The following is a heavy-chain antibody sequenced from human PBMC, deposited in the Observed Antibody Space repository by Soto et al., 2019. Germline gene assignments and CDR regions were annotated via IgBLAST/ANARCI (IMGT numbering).Heavy chain of an antibody. J-gene: IGHJ6*02. CDR2: FDPEDGET. V-gene: IGHV1-24*01. Sequence: ASVKVSCKASGYTLTELSMHWVRQAPGKGLEWMGGFDPEDGETIYAQKFQGRVTMTEDTSTDTAYMELSSLRSEDTAVYYCATSQVVPAAIPYFPYYGMDVWGQGTTVTVSS. CDR1: GYTLTELS. CDR3: ATSQVVPAAIPYFPYYGMDV. D-gene: IGHD2-2*02.